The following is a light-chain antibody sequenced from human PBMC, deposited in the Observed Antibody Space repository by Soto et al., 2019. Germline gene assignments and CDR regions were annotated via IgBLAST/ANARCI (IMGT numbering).Light chain of an antibody. Sequence: DILLTQSPGTLSVSPGERVTLSCRASQSVSSNYVAWYQQKRGEAPRLLVYGPSTRATGIPDRFSGSGSGTDFTLTINRLEPEDFAVYYCQQYGNAPPYTFGQGTKLEI. J-gene: IGKJ2*01. CDR1: QSVSSNY. CDR3: QQYGNAPPYT. V-gene: IGKV3-20*01. CDR2: GPS.